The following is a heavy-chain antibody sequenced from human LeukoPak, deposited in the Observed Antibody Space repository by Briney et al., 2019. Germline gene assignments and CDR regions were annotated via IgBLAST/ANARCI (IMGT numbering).Heavy chain of an antibody. CDR1: GYSFINYW. Sequence: GEALNISCQGSGYSFINYWIGWVRHMPGEGLEWMGIIYPGDSNIKYNPSFQSQVTIAATKSISTAYLQWSSLQASDTAIYFCARPIFIEAGEPVDGVAFDIWGKGTMVTVS. V-gene: IGHV5-51*01. CDR2: IYPGDSNI. D-gene: IGHD6-13*01. CDR3: ARPIFIEAGEPVDGVAFDI. J-gene: IGHJ3*02.